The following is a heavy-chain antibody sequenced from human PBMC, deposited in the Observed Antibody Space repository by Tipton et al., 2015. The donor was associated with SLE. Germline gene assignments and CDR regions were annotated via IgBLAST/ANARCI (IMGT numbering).Heavy chain of an antibody. CDR2: IYYSGST. J-gene: IGHJ1*01. V-gene: IGHV4-59*11. Sequence: TLSLTCTVSGVSISSHYWSLIRQPPGKGLEWIGYIYYSGSTNYNPSLKSRVTISVDTSKNQFSLKLSSVTAADTAVYYCAGASRWLASKYFQYWGQGTLVTVSS. CDR1: GVSISSHY. D-gene: IGHD6-19*01. CDR3: AGASRWLASKYFQY.